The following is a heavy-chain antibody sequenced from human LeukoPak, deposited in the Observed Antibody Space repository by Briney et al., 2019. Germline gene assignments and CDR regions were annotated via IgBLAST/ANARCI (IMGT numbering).Heavy chain of an antibody. CDR2: IYRDGST. J-gene: IGHJ4*02. V-gene: IGHV3-66*01. Sequence: GGSLRLSCAVTGFTVSSNYMSWVRQAPGKGLEWVSVIYRDGSTFYADSVKGRFTISRDNSKNTLYLQMNSLRAEDTAVYYCASLMISYYFDYWGQGTLVTVSS. CDR1: GFTVSSNY. CDR3: ASLMISYYFDY. D-gene: IGHD3-22*01.